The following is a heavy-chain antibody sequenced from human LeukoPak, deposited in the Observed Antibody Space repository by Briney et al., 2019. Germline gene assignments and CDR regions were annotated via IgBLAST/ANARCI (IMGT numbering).Heavy chain of an antibody. Sequence: PGGSLRLSCAASGFTFSSYWMHWVRQAPGKGPVWVSRIKSDGSSTSYADSVKGRFTISRDNAKNTLYLQMNSLRVEDTAVYYCAREEYVYNDYWGQGTLVTVSS. J-gene: IGHJ4*02. CDR1: GFTFSSYW. V-gene: IGHV3-74*01. CDR3: AREEYVYNDY. CDR2: IKSDGSST. D-gene: IGHD1-14*01.